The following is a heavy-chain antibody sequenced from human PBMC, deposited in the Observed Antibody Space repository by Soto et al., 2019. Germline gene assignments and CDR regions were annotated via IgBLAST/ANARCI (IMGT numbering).Heavy chain of an antibody. J-gene: IGHJ6*03. Sequence: SETLSLTCTVSGGSISSYYWSWIRQPPGKGLEWIGYIYYSGSTNYNPSLKSRVTISVDTSKNQFSLKLSSVTAADTAVYYCARHFYDYSNYEQVQVGNYYMDVWGKGTTVTVSS. CDR3: ARHFYDYSNYEQVQVGNYYMDV. V-gene: IGHV4-59*08. CDR2: IYYSGST. D-gene: IGHD4-4*01. CDR1: GGSISSYY.